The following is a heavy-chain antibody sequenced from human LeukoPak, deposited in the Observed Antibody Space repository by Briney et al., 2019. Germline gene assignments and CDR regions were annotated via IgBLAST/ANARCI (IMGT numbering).Heavy chain of an antibody. CDR3: AKDHREGWLVDEYYFDY. Sequence: GGSLRLSCAASGFTFSNAWMSWVRQAPGKGREWVGRIKSKTDGGTTDYAAPVKGRFTISRDDSKNALYLQMNSLRAEDTAVYYCAKDHREGWLVDEYYFDYWGQGTLVTVSS. CDR1: GFTFSNAW. V-gene: IGHV3-15*01. CDR2: IKSKTDGGTT. D-gene: IGHD6-19*01. J-gene: IGHJ4*02.